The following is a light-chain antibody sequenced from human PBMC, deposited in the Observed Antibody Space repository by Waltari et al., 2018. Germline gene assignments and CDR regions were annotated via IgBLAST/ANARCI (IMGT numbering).Light chain of an antibody. CDR1: QGLSSSS. V-gene: IGKV3-20*01. CDR3: QHYSSSVT. Sequence: EIVLTQSPGTLSLSPGERATLSCRASQGLSSSSLAWYQQKAGQAPRLLLYGASSRATGIPDRFSGSGSGTDFTLTISRLEPEDFAVYYCQHYSSSVTFGGGTKVEIK. CDR2: GAS. J-gene: IGKJ4*01.